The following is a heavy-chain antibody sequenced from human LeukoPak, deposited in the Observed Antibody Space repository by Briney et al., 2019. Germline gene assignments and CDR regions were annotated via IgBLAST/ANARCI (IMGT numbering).Heavy chain of an antibody. CDR3: ARGSLYSNTFYYYYYYYMDV. CDR1: GGSISSGSYY. Sequence: SETLSLTCTVSGGSISSGSYYWSWIRQPAGKGLEWIGRIYTSGSTNYNPSLQSRVIIIIDTPKNHFSLKLSSVTAADTAVYYCARGSLYSNTFYYYYYYYMDVWGKGTTVTVSS. V-gene: IGHV4-61*02. CDR2: IYTSGST. D-gene: IGHD6-13*01. J-gene: IGHJ6*03.